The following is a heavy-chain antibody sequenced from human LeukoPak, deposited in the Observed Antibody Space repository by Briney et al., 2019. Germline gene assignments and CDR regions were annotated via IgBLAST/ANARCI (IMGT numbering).Heavy chain of an antibody. Sequence: PGGSLRLSCAASGFTFSSYAMHWVRQAPGKGLEYVSAISSNGGSTYYANSVKGRFTISRDNSKNTLYLQMGSLRAEDMAVYYCARAPLRGYVRYDILTGFSYDYWGQGTLVTVSS. CDR2: ISSNGGST. J-gene: IGHJ4*02. D-gene: IGHD3-9*01. CDR1: GFTFSSYA. CDR3: ARAPLRGYVRYDILTGFSYDY. V-gene: IGHV3-64*01.